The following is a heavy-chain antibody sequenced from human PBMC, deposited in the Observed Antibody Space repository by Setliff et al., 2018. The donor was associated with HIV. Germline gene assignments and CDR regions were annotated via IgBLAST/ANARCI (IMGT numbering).Heavy chain of an antibody. V-gene: IGHV3-30*04. CDR3: ARDRRQQLVEVSADDY. CDR2: ISYDGSNK. J-gene: IGHJ4*02. CDR1: GFTFSSYA. Sequence: LRLSCAASGFTFSSYAMHWVRQAPGKGLEWVAVISYDGSNKYYADSVKGRFTISRDNSKNTLYLQMNSLRAEDTAVYYCARDRRQQLVEVSADDYWGQGTLVTVSS. D-gene: IGHD6-13*01.